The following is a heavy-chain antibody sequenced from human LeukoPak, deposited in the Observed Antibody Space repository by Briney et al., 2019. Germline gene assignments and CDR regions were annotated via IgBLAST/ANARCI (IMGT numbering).Heavy chain of an antibody. CDR1: GDSISNYY. D-gene: IGHD3-10*01. CDR2: IYYTGST. V-gene: IGHV4-59*01. J-gene: IGHJ4*02. Sequence: SETLSLTCTVSGDSISNYYWNWIRQPPAKELQWIGYIYYTGSTNYNHSLKSRVTISVDTSKNQFSLKLTSVTAADTAVYYCGGDSHGTDYWGQGTLVTVSS. CDR3: GGDSHGTDY.